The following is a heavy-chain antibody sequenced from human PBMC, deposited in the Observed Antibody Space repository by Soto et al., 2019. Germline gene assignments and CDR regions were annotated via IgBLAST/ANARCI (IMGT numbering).Heavy chain of an antibody. CDR3: AISGQDGAVAGTGLLGY. J-gene: IGHJ4*02. V-gene: IGHV3-23*01. D-gene: IGHD6-19*01. CDR1: GFTFSSYA. CDR2: ISGSGGST. Sequence: EVQLLESGGGLVQPGGSLRLSCAASGFTFSSYAMSWVRQAPGKGLEWVSAISGSGGSTYYADSVKGRFTISRDNSKNTLYLQMNSLRAEDTAVYYCAISGQDGAVAGTGLLGYWGQGTLVTVSS.